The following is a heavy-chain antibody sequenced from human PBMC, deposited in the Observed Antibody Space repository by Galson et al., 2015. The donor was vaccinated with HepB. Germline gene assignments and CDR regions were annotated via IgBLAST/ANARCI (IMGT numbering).Heavy chain of an antibody. CDR3: ATGGYSSGWYGGYYYYYGMDV. D-gene: IGHD6-19*01. J-gene: IGHJ6*02. V-gene: IGHV3-74*01. CDR2: INSDGSST. CDR1: GFTFRNYA. Sequence: SLRLSCAASGFTFRNYAMNWVRQAPGKGLVWVSRINSDGSSTSYADSVKGRFTISRDNAKNTLYLQMNSLRAEDTAVYYCATGGYSSGWYGGYYYYYGMDVWGQGTTVTVSS.